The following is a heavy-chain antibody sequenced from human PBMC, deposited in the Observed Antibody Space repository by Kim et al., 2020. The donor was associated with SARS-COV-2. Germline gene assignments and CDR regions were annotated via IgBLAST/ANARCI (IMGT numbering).Heavy chain of an antibody. V-gene: IGHV4-59*07. Sequence: SDTLSLTCTVSGGSISSYYWSWIRQPPGKGLEWIGYISYSGSTNYNPSLKSRVTITVDTSKNQFSLKLSSVTAADAAVDYCARVSEYYSAARFPGHGMD. CDR3: ARVSEYYSAARFPGHGMD. J-gene: IGHJ6*01. CDR1: GGSISSYY. D-gene: IGHD6-6*01. CDR2: ISYSGST.